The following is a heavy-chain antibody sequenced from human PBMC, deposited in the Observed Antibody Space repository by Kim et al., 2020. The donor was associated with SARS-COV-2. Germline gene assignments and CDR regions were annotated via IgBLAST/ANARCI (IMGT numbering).Heavy chain of an antibody. CDR1: GFTFSSFA. D-gene: IGHD3-16*01. CDR2: ISGNGGRT. J-gene: IGHJ5*02. CDR3: VKVEGWGSEP. V-gene: IGHV3-64D*09. Sequence: GGSLRLSCSASGFTFSSFAMPWVRQAPGKGLEYVSAISGNGGRTYYVDSVKGRFTISRDNSKNTLYLQMSSLRAEDTAVYYCVKVEGWGSEPWGQGTLVTVSS.